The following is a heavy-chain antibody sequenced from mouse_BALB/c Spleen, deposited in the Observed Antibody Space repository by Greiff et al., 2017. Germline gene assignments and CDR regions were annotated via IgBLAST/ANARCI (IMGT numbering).Heavy chain of an antibody. V-gene: IGHV1-4*02. CDR3: ARIYGDGYYDYAMDY. D-gene: IGHD2-3*01. CDR2: INPSSGYT. CDR1: GYTFTSYT. Sequence: VQLQQSGAELAKPGASVKMSCKASGYTFTSYTMHWVKQRPGQGLEWIGYINPSSGYTEYNQKFKDKTTLTADKSSSTAYMQLSSLTSEDSAVYYCARIYGDGYYDYAMDYWGQGTSVTVSS. J-gene: IGHJ4*01.